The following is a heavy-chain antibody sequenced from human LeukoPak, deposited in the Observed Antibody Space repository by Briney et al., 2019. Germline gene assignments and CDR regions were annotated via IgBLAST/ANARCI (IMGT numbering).Heavy chain of an antibody. CDR2: IWYDGTNK. Sequence: GRSLRLSCAASGFTFSSFGMHWVRQAPGKGLEWVAVIWYDGTNKYYADSVKGRFTISRDNSKNTLYLQMNSLRAEDTAVYYCARRGVIHLEYFDYWGQGTLVTVSS. J-gene: IGHJ4*02. CDR3: ARRGVIHLEYFDY. V-gene: IGHV3-33*01. CDR1: GFTFSSFG. D-gene: IGHD3-3*01.